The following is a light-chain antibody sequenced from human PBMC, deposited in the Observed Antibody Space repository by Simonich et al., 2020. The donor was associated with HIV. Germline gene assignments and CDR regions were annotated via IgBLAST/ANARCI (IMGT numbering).Light chain of an antibody. CDR1: QSISTW. V-gene: IGKV1-5*03. CDR2: KAS. CDR3: QQYDNLLLT. Sequence: DIQMTQSPSTLSASVGDRVTITCRASQSISTWLDWYQQKPGKAPKLLVYKASSLESGVPSRFSGSGSGTEFTLTISSLQPDDFATYYCQQYDNLLLTFGGGTKVEIK. J-gene: IGKJ4*01.